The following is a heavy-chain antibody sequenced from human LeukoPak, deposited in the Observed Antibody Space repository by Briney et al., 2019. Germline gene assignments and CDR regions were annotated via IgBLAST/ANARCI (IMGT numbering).Heavy chain of an antibody. CDR1: GFTFSSYS. D-gene: IGHD5-18*01. V-gene: IGHV3-66*01. Sequence: GGSLRLSCAASGFTFSSYSMNWVRQAPGKGLEWVSAIYSGGSTYYADSVKGRFTISRDNSKNTLYLQMNSLRAEDTAVYYCARDLYIYGVDFWGQGALVTVSS. CDR3: ARDLYIYGVDF. CDR2: IYSGGST. J-gene: IGHJ4*02.